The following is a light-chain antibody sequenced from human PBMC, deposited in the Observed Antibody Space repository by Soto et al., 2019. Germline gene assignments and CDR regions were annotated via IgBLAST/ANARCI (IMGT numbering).Light chain of an antibody. Sequence: EIVLTQSPATLSLSPGERATLSCRASQSVGSFLAWYQQKSGQTPRLLIYDASNRVTGIPARFSGSGSGTDFTLTISSLEPEDFAVYCCQHRANWLGTFGPGTKVDMK. CDR2: DAS. J-gene: IGKJ3*01. CDR1: QSVGSF. V-gene: IGKV3-11*01. CDR3: QHRANWLGT.